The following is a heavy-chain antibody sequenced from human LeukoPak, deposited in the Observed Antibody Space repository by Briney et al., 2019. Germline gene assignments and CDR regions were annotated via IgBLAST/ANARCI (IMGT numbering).Heavy chain of an antibody. D-gene: IGHD6-19*01. CDR2: FDPEDGET. Sequence: APVKVSCKVSGYTLTELSMHWVRQAPGKGLEWMGGFDPEDGETIYAQKFQGRVTMTVDTSTDTAYMELSSLRSEDTAVYYCATAGSSGWFYYFDYWGQGTLVTVSS. J-gene: IGHJ4*02. CDR3: ATAGSSGWFYYFDY. CDR1: GYTLTELS. V-gene: IGHV1-24*01.